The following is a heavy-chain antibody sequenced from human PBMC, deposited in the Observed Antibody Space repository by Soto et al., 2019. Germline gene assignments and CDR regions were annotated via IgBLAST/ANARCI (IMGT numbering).Heavy chain of an antibody. D-gene: IGHD3-10*01. V-gene: IGHV1-58*01. Sequence: ASVKVSCKASGFTFTSSAVQWVRQARGQRLEWIGWIVVGSGNTNYAQKFQERVTITRDMSTSTAYMELSSLRSEDTAVYYCAADPVLLWFGKYGMDVWGQGTTVTVSS. CDR1: GFTFTSSA. CDR2: IVVGSGNT. J-gene: IGHJ6*02. CDR3: AADPVLLWFGKYGMDV.